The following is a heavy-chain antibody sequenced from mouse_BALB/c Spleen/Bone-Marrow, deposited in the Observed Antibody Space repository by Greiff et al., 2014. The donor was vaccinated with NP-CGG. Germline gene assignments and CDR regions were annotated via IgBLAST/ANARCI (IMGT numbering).Heavy chain of an antibody. Sequence: DVQLVESGAELVKPGASVKLSCAASGFNTKDTYMHWVKQRPEQGLEWIGRIDPANGNTKYDPKFQGKATITADTSSNTAYLQLSSLTSEDTTVYYCATYYYGSSWGFAYWGQGTLVTVSA. J-gene: IGHJ3*01. V-gene: IGHV14-3*02. CDR1: GFNTKDTY. CDR3: ATYYYGSSWGFAY. D-gene: IGHD1-1*01. CDR2: IDPANGNT.